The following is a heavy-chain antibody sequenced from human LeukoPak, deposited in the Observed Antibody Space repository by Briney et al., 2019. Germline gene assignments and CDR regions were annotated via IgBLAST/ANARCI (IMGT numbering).Heavy chain of an antibody. CDR2: ISGSGGST. CDR3: AKGIAYCGGDCYPNWFDP. V-gene: IGHV3-23*01. Sequence: GGSLRLSCAASGFTFSTYGMHWVRQAPGKGLEWVSAISGSGGSTYYADSVKGRFTISRDNSKNTLYLQMNSLRAEDTAVYYCAKGIAYCGGDCYPNWFDPWGQGTLVTVSS. J-gene: IGHJ5*02. CDR1: GFTFSTYG. D-gene: IGHD2-21*01.